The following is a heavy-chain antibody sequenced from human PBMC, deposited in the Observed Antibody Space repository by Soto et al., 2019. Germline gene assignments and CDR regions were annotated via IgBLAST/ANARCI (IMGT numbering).Heavy chain of an antibody. Sequence: EVQLLESGGGLVQPGRSLGLSCAASGFPFSNFAMGWVRQAPGRGLEWVSLIGRSGTYYADSVKGRFTISRDNSKNTLYLQMNRLRADDTPVYYCATQDFRGTTGTTWGQGTLVTVSS. D-gene: IGHD1-1*01. CDR2: IGRSGT. J-gene: IGHJ4*02. CDR3: ATQDFRGTTGTT. CDR1: GFPFSNFA. V-gene: IGHV3-23*01.